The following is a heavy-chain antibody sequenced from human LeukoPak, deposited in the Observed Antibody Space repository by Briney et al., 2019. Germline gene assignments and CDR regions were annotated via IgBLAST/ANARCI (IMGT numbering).Heavy chain of an antibody. D-gene: IGHD3-16*02. CDR1: GFTFSDYY. CDR2: ISSSGSTI. CDR3: ARVMITFGGVIATL. V-gene: IGHV3-11*01. J-gene: IGHJ4*02. Sequence: GGSLRLSCAASGFTFSDYYMSWIRQAPGKGVEWVSYISSSGSTIYYADSVKGRFTISRDNAKNSLYLQMNSLRAEDTAVYYCARVMITFGGVIATLWGQGTLVTVSS.